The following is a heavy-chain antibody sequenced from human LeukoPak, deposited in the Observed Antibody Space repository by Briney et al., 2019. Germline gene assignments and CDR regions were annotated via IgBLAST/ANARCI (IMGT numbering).Heavy chain of an antibody. V-gene: IGHV2-5*02. CDR2: IYWGDDK. CDR1: GFSLTTYGVG. D-gene: IGHD4-17*01. Sequence: SGPTLVRPTQTLTLTCTFSGFSLTTYGVGVGWIRQPPGKALEWLALIYWGDDKRYSPSLKGRLTITKDTSKNQVVLTMTNMDPVDTGTYCCAHRHYGDYVAYWGQGTLVTVSS. CDR3: AHRHYGDYVAY. J-gene: IGHJ4*02.